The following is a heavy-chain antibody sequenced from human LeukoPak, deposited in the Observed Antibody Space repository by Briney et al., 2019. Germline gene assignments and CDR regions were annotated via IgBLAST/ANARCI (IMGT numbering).Heavy chain of an antibody. J-gene: IGHJ6*03. D-gene: IGHD3-3*01. Sequence: GGSLRLSCAASGFTFSSYSMNWVRQAPGKGLEWVSSISSSSSYIYYADSVKGRFTISRDNAKNSLYLQMNSLRAEDTAVYYCARDGRYDFWSGCPLEYYYYMDVWGKGTTVTVSS. V-gene: IGHV3-21*01. CDR3: ARDGRYDFWSGCPLEYYYYMDV. CDR1: GFTFSSYS. CDR2: ISSSSSYI.